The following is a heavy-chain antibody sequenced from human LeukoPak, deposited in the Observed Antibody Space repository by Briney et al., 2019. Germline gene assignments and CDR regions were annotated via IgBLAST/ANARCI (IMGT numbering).Heavy chain of an antibody. CDR3: ARARGGGYYDAFDI. D-gene: IGHD3-10*01. J-gene: IGHJ3*02. CDR1: GGSFSGYY. CDR2: INHSGST. V-gene: IGHV4-34*01. Sequence: SETLSLTCAVYGGSFSGYYWSWIRQPPGKGLEWIGEINHSGSTNYNPSLKSRVTISVDTSKNQFSLKLSSVTAADTAVYYWARARGGGYYDAFDIWGQGTMVTVSS.